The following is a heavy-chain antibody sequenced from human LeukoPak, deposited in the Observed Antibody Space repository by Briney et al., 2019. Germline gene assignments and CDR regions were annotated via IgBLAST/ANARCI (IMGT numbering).Heavy chain of an antibody. CDR1: SYTFTSYG. Sequence: ASVKVSCKASSYTFTSYGSSWVRQAPGQGLDWMVWMSAYNGNTNYAQKLQGRVTMTTDTSTSTAYMELRSLRSDDTAVYYCARDNYDFWSGYNIFDYWGQGTLVTVSS. D-gene: IGHD3-3*01. V-gene: IGHV1-18*01. J-gene: IGHJ4*02. CDR3: ARDNYDFWSGYNIFDY. CDR2: MSAYNGNT.